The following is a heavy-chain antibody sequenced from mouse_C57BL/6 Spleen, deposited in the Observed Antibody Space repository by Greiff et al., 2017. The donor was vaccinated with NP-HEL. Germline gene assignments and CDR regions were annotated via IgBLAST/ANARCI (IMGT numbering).Heavy chain of an antibody. CDR3: AIYDYEGDYAMDY. Sequence: QVHVKQSGPGLVQPSQSLSITCTVSGFSLTSYGVHWVRQSPGKGLEWLGVIWSGGSTDYNAAFISRLSISKDNSKSQVFFKMNSLQADDTAIYYCAIYDYEGDYAMDYWGQGTSVTVSS. V-gene: IGHV2-2*01. J-gene: IGHJ4*01. CDR2: IWSGGST. D-gene: IGHD2-4*01. CDR1: GFSLTSYG.